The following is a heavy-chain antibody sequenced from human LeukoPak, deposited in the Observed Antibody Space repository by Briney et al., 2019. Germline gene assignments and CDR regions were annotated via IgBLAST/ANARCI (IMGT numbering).Heavy chain of an antibody. D-gene: IGHD6-13*01. CDR3: ARDYHSSWYPGTSSYGMDV. CDR1: GFTFSSYA. V-gene: IGHV3-23*01. Sequence: PGGSLRLSCAASGFTFSSYAMSWVRQAPGKGLEWVSAISGSGGSTYYADSVKGRFTISRDNSKNTLYLQMNSLRAEDTAVYYCARDYHSSWYPGTSSYGMDVWGQGTTVTVSS. CDR2: ISGSGGST. J-gene: IGHJ6*02.